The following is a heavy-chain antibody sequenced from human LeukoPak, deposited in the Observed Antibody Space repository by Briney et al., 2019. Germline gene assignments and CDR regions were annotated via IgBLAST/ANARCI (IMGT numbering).Heavy chain of an antibody. CDR1: GYTFTSYG. D-gene: IGHD3-22*01. V-gene: IGHV1-18*01. J-gene: IGHJ4*02. CDR3: ARGTTAHYYDSSGGEVYFDY. CDR2: ISAYNGNT. Sequence: ASVKVSCKASGYTFTSYGISWVRQAPGQGLEWMGWISAYNGNTNYAQKLQGRVTMTTDTSTSTAYMELRSLRSDDTAVYYCARGTTAHYYDSSGGEVYFDYWGQGTLVTVSS.